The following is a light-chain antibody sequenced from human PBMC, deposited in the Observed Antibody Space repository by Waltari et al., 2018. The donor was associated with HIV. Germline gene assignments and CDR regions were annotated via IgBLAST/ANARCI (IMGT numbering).Light chain of an antibody. Sequence: SVLTQPPSVSGAPGQSVSLSCSGNASNIGAGFDVHWDRQSPGTAPKLVIFGDTVRPSGITDRFSGSRSLNSVSLDISGLRAEDAGDYYCQSYDISLTGLWVFGGGTKLTVL. CDR1: ASNIGAGFD. CDR3: QSYDISLTGLWV. CDR2: GDT. J-gene: IGLJ3*02. V-gene: IGLV1-40*01.